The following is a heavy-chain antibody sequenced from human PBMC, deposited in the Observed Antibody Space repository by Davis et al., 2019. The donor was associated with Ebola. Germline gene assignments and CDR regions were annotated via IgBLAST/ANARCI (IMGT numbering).Heavy chain of an antibody. CDR1: GFIFSNFW. CDR2: IKEDGGEK. Sequence: GESLKISCAASGFIFSNFWMNWVRQAPGKGLEWVAKIKEDGGEKYYVDSVKGRLTISRDNANNSLYLQMNSLRGEDTAVYYCAKWGSAVTSFDSWGQGTLVTVSS. J-gene: IGHJ4*02. CDR3: AKWGSAVTSFDS. D-gene: IGHD3-16*01. V-gene: IGHV3-7*01.